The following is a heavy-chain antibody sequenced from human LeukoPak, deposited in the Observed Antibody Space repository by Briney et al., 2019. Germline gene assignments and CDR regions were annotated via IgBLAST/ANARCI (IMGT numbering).Heavy chain of an antibody. CDR1: GGSFSGYY. CDR2: INHSGST. V-gene: IGHV4-34*01. CDR3: ARGSGIVATISGYYFDY. Sequence: SETLSLTCAVYGGSFSGYYWSWIRQPPGKGLEWIGEINHSGSTNYNPSLKSRVTISVDTSKNQFSLKLSSVTAADTAVYYCARGSGIVATISGYYFDYWGQGTLVTVSP. J-gene: IGHJ4*02. D-gene: IGHD5-12*01.